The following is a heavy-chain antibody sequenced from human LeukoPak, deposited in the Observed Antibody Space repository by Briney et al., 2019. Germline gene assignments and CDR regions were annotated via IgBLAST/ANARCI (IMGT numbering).Heavy chain of an antibody. D-gene: IGHD6-19*01. CDR1: GFTFSRYW. V-gene: IGHV3-74*03. CDR3: ARENKAVAAHYFDY. Sequence: PGGSLRLSCAASGFTFSRYWMHWVRKVQGKGLIWVPSISPDGSTTLYADSVKGRFTISRDNAKNTLYLQMNSLGAEDTAVYYCARENKAVAAHYFDYWGQGTLVTVSS. J-gene: IGHJ4*02. CDR2: ISPDGSTT.